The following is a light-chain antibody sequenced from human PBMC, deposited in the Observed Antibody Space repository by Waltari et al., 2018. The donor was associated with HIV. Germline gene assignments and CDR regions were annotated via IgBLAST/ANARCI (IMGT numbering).Light chain of an antibody. J-gene: IGLJ2*01. CDR3: AAWDDRLSGL. CDR1: SSNIGLYH. V-gene: IGLV1-47*01. CDR2: RHT. Sequence: QSVLTQPPSASGTPGQRVTISCSGGSSNIGLYHVYWYQQFPVTAPKLLIYRHTQRLPGVPYRFSGAKSGTSASLIISGLRSEDEADYYCAAWDDRLSGLFGGGTKVTVL.